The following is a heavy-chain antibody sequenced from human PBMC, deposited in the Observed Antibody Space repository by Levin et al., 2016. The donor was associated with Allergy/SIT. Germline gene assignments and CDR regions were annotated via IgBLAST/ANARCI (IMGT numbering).Heavy chain of an antibody. J-gene: IGHJ4*02. CDR1: GYIFSNYD. CDR2: ISHDGVDK. CDR3: AKGFSGNGN. V-gene: IGHV3-30*18. Sequence: GESLKISCAASGYIFSNYDIHWVRQAPGRGLEWVAIISHDGVDKHYADSVKGRFTISRDNTRDTLYLQMSSLRPEDTGVYYCAKGFSGNGNWGQGTLVTVSS. D-gene: IGHD1-14*01.